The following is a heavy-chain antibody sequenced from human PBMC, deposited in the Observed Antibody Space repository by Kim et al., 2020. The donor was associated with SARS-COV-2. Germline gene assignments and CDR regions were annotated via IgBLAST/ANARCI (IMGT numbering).Heavy chain of an antibody. CDR1: GFTFSSYS. V-gene: IGHV3-21*01. CDR2: ISSSSSYI. J-gene: IGHJ6*02. D-gene: IGHD3-10*01. Sequence: GGSLRLSCAASGFTFSSYSMNWVRQAPGKGLEWVSSISSSSSYIYYADAVKGRFTISRDNAKNSLYLQMNSLRAEDTAVYYCARDRGSRRKRYYNYYYGMDVWGQGPPVTVSS. CDR3: ARDRGSRRKRYYNYYYGMDV.